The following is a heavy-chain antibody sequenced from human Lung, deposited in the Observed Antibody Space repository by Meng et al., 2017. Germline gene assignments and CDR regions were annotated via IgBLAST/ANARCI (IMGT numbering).Heavy chain of an antibody. CDR3: ARGQKGYFDL. CDR2: IYNSGST. CDR1: GGSISSSNYY. V-gene: IGHV4-30-4*01. J-gene: IGHJ2*01. Sequence: QVLQQGAGAGLVTPYQTLSLTCTVSGGSISSSNYYWSWIRQPPGKGLEWSGHIYNSGSTYYNPSLKSRITISVDTSKNQFSLKLSSVTAADTAVYYCARGQKGYFDLWGRGTLVTVSS.